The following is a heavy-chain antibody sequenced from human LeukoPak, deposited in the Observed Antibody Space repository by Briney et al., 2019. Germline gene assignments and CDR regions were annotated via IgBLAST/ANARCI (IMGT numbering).Heavy chain of an antibody. CDR3: AKDRAVVVPAAIWGGYYYYMTS. Sequence: GGSLRLSCAASGFTFSSYGMHWVRQAPGKGLEWVAFIRYDGSNKYYADSVKGRFTISRDNSKNTLYLQMNSLRAEDTAVYYCAKDRAVVVPAAIWGGYYYYMTSGAKGPRSPSP. CDR1: GFTFSSYG. CDR2: IRYDGSNK. V-gene: IGHV3-30*02. J-gene: IGHJ6*03. D-gene: IGHD2-2*01.